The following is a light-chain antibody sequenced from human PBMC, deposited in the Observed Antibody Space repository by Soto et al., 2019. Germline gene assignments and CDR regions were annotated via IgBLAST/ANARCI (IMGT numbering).Light chain of an antibody. CDR1: SSDIGTYDY. J-gene: IGLJ2*01. CDR3: SSYTKNNTVI. CDR2: EVT. Sequence: QSALTQPAAVSESPGQSITISCTGTSSDIGTYDYVSWYQQHPGKAPKLIIYEVTNRPSGVSDRFSGSKSGNTASLTISGLQTEDEADYYCSSYTKNNTVIFGGGTKVTVL. V-gene: IGLV2-14*01.